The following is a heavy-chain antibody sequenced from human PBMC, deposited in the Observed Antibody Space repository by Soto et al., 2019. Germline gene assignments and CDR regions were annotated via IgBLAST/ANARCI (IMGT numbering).Heavy chain of an antibody. J-gene: IGHJ6*02. CDR3: AQLTTGGEVAGTDRTRLASKYYHCHGMDS. CDR1: GSSFTSYW. Sequence: GGSLKISCKGSGSSFTSYWISRARQMPGKGLEWMGRIDPSDSYTNYSPSFQGHVTISADKSISTAYLPWSSLKASDTAMYYCAQLTTGGEVAGTDRTRLASKYYHCHGMDSWGQRRTLTISS. CDR2: IDPSDSYT. D-gene: IGHD3-22*01. V-gene: IGHV5-10-1*01.